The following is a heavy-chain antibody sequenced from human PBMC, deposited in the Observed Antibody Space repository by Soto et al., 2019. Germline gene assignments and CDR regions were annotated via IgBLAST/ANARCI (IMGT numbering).Heavy chain of an antibody. J-gene: IGHJ4*02. V-gene: IGHV3-23*01. Sequence: EVQLLESGGGLVQPGGSLRLSCAASGFTFSSYAMSWVRQAPGKGLEWVSAISGSGGSTYYADSVKGRFTISRDNSKNTMYLQINSVRAEDPAVYYCAKDQRSVMATTPPPACPDYRGQGTLVTVSS. CDR3: AKDQRSVMATTPPPACPDY. CDR2: ISGSGGST. D-gene: IGHD1-1*01. CDR1: GFTFSSYA.